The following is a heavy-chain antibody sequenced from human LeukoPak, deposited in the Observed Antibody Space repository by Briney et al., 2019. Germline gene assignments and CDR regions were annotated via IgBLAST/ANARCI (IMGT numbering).Heavy chain of an antibody. CDR3: ARTQWLVLRGAFDY. Sequence: SETLSLTCAVYGGSFSGYYWNWIRQPPGKGLEWIGEINHSGSTNYNPSLKSRVTISVDTSKNQFSLKLSSVTAADTAVYYCARTQWLVLRGAFDYWGQGTLVTVSS. V-gene: IGHV4-34*01. J-gene: IGHJ4*02. D-gene: IGHD6-19*01. CDR1: GGSFSGYY. CDR2: INHSGST.